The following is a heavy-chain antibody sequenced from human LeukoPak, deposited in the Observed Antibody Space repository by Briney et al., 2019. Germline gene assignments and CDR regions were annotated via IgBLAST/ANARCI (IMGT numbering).Heavy chain of an antibody. Sequence: GGSLRLSCAASGFIFSSYWMSWVRQAPGKGLEWVANIKQDGSEKYYVDSVKGRFTISRDNAKNSLYLQMNSLRAEDTALYYCARDSYSGSYSYFDYWGQGTLVTVSS. CDR2: IKQDGSEK. CDR1: GFIFSSYW. D-gene: IGHD1-26*01. J-gene: IGHJ4*02. CDR3: ARDSYSGSYSYFDY. V-gene: IGHV3-7*03.